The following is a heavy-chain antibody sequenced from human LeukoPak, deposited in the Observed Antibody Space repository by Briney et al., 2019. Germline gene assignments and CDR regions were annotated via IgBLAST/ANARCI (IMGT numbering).Heavy chain of an antibody. CDR1: GFTFTNAW. V-gene: IGHV3-15*01. Sequence: PGGSLRLSCAASGFTFTNAWMSWVRQAPGKGLEWVGRIKSKTDDGTTDYAAPVKGRFTISRDDSKNTLYLQMNSLKTEDTAVYYCTTGYSYGHPSRDYWGQGTLVTVSS. CDR2: IKSKTDDGTT. D-gene: IGHD5-18*01. CDR3: TTGYSYGHPSRDY. J-gene: IGHJ4*02.